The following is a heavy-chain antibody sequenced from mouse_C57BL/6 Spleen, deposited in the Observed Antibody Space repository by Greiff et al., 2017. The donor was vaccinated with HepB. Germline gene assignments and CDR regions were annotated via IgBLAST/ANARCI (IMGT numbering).Heavy chain of an antibody. D-gene: IGHD4-1*01. CDR1: GYTFTDYN. J-gene: IGHJ2*01. CDR3: ARAGPLIWEDFDY. CDR2: INPNNGGT. V-gene: IGHV1-22*01. Sequence: VQLQQSGPELVKPGASVKMSCKASGYTFTDYNMHWVKQSHGKSLEWIGYINPNNGGTSYNQKFKGKATLTVNKSSSTAYMELRSLTSEDSAVYYCARAGPLIWEDFDYWGQGTTLTVSS.